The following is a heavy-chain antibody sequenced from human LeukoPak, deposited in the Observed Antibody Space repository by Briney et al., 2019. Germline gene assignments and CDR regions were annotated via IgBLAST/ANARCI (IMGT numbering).Heavy chain of an antibody. D-gene: IGHD3-22*01. CDR1: GYTFTGYY. CDR3: ARDGGPDSSGYYYIGYFDY. Sequence: ASVKVSCKASGYTFTGYYMHWVRQAPGQGLEWMGWINPNSGGTNYAQKFQGRVTMTRDTSISTAYMELCRLRSDDTAVYYCARDGGPDSSGYYYIGYFDYWGQGTLVTVSS. V-gene: IGHV1-2*02. CDR2: INPNSGGT. J-gene: IGHJ4*02.